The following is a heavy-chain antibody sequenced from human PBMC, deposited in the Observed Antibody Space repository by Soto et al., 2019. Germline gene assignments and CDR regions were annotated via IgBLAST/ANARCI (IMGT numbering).Heavy chain of an antibody. D-gene: IGHD3-10*01. J-gene: IGHJ4*02. CDR1: GGSIASVGFY. Sequence: QVQLQESGPGLVNPSQTLSLTCTVSGGSIASVGFYCSWIRQNPEKGLEWIAYMHYGGSTYYNPSLKSRIAISLDTSRNQFSLSLNSVTAVDTAVYYCARYYSAPGTSYSHLFDYWGQGILVTVSS. V-gene: IGHV4-31*03. CDR2: MHYGGST. CDR3: ARYYSAPGTSYSHLFDY.